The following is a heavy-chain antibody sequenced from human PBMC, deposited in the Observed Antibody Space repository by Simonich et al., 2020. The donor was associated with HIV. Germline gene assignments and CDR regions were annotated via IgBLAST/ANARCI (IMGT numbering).Heavy chain of an antibody. J-gene: IGHJ4*02. CDR1: GGTFSRFA. V-gene: IGHV1-69*13. D-gene: IGHD3-10*01. Sequence: QVQLVQSGAEVKKPGSSVKVSCKASGGTFSRFAISGVQQARGLGLAGVGGIIAFFGTDNYAQMFQGRVTITADESTSTAYMELSSLRSEDTGIYYCARKGGGRGVYYFDYWGQGTLVTVSS. CDR3: ARKGGGRGVYYFDY. CDR2: IIAFFGTD.